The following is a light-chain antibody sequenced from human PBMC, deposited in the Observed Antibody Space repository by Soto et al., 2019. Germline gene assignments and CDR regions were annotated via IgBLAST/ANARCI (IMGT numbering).Light chain of an antibody. V-gene: IGKV3-15*01. CDR2: GAS. CDR1: QSVSSN. Sequence: EIVMTQSPATLSVSPGERATLSCRASQSVSSNLAWYQQKPGQSPRLLLYGASTRATGIPARFSGSGSGTKFTFTISSLQSEDFAVYYCQQYNKWPRTFGQGTKVDI. J-gene: IGKJ1*01. CDR3: QQYNKWPRT.